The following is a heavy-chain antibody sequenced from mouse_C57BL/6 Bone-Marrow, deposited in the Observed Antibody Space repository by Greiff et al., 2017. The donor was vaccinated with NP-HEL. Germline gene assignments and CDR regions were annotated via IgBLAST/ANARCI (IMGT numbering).Heavy chain of an antibody. V-gene: IGHV5-9-1*02. J-gene: IGHJ2*01. CDR1: GFTFSSYA. CDR2: ISSGGDYI. CDR3: TRAWDGYYDFDY. D-gene: IGHD2-3*01. Sequence: EVKLVESGEGLVKPGGSLKLSCAASGFTFSSYAMSWVRQTPEKRLEWVAYISSGGDYIYYADTVKGRFTISRDNARNTLYLQMSSLKSEDTAMYYCTRAWDGYYDFDYWGQGTTLTVSS.